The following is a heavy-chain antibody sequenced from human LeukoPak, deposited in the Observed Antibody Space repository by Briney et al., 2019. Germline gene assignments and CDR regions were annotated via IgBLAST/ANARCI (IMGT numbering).Heavy chain of an antibody. Sequence: GGSLRLSCAASGFSFSSYAMSWVRQAPGKGLEWVSAISGSSGSTYYADSVKGRFTISRDNSKNTLYLQMNSLRAEDTAVYYCAKAKRGYCSSTSCSEFDYWGQGTVVTVSS. D-gene: IGHD2-2*01. J-gene: IGHJ4*02. V-gene: IGHV3-23*01. CDR1: GFSFSSYA. CDR2: ISGSSGST. CDR3: AKAKRGYCSSTSCSEFDY.